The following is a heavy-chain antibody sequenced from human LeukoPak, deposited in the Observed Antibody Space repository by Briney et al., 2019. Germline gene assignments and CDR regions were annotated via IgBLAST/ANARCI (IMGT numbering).Heavy chain of an antibody. CDR1: GGSISSYY. CDR3: ARDPAVAGLYNWFDP. CDR2: IYTSGST. J-gene: IGHJ5*02. Sequence: SETRSLTCTVSGGSISSYYWSWIRQPAGKGLEWIGRIYTSGSTNYNPSLKSRVTMSVDTSKNQFSLKLSSVTAADTAVYYCARDPAVAGLYNWFDPWGQGTLVTVSS. D-gene: IGHD6-19*01. V-gene: IGHV4-4*07.